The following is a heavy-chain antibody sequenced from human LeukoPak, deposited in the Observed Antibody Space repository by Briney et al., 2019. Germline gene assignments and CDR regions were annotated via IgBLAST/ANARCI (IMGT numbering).Heavy chain of an antibody. J-gene: IGHJ4*02. CDR3: ARVSTAVSLAIDY. CDR1: GFTFSNYN. Sequence: PGGSLRLSCAASGFTFSNYNMNWVRQAPGKGLEWVSVISSSSRYMYYADSVKGRFTISRDNAKNSLYLQMNSLRAEDTAVYYCARVSTAVSLAIDYWGQGILVAVST. CDR2: ISSSSRYM. V-gene: IGHV3-21*06. D-gene: IGHD2-21*01.